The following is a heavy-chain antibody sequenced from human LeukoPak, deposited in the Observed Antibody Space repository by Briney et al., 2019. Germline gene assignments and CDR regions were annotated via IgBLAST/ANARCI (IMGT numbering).Heavy chain of an antibody. CDR1: GFILRNYG. J-gene: IGHJ4*02. D-gene: IGHD5-12*01. Sequence: GRPLRLSCAASGFILRNYGMHWARQAPGKGLEGVAVISIDGTEKYYADSVKGRFTISRDNSKNTLYLQMNSLRGADTSVYYCANPQSRGYDYLDYWGQGTLVTVSS. CDR3: ANPQSRGYDYLDY. V-gene: IGHV3-30*18. CDR2: ISIDGTEK.